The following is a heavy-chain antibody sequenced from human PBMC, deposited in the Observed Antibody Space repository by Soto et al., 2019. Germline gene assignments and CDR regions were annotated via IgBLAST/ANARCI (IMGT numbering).Heavy chain of an antibody. V-gene: IGHV4-39*01. CDR3: ATRQQRPRGRPASLDY. D-gene: IGHD6-25*01. J-gene: IGHJ4*02. CDR1: GGSISSSSYY. CDR2: IYYSGST. Sequence: QLQLQESGPGLVKPSETLSLTCTVSGGSISSSSYYWGWIRQPPGKGLEWIGSIYYSGSTYYNPSLRRRVTFAVDTSKYQYSLKLSSVTAADTAVYDCATRQQRPRGRPASLDYWGQGTLVTVSS.